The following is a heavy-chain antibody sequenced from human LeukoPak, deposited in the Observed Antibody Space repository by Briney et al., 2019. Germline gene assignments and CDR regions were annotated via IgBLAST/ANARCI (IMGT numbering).Heavy chain of an antibody. CDR3: AREGDYYDSSGYYY. J-gene: IGHJ4*02. D-gene: IGHD3-22*01. CDR1: GGSISSSNW. CDR2: IYHSGST. V-gene: IGHV4-4*02. Sequence: SETLSLTCAVSGGSISSSNWWSWVRQPPGKGLEWIGEIYHSGSTNYNPSLKSRVTISVDKSKNQFSLKLSSVTAADTAVYYCAREGDYYDSSGYYYWGQGTLVTVSS.